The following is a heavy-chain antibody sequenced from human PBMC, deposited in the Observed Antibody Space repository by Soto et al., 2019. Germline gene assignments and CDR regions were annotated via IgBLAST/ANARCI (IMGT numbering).Heavy chain of an antibody. D-gene: IGHD2-21*02. CDR2: ISGSGGST. CDR1: GFTFSSYA. J-gene: IGHJ6*02. CDR3: AKHGGDYGGYYYYYGMDV. Sequence: EVQLLESGGGLVQPGGSLRLSCAASGFTFSSYAMSWVRQAPGKGLEWVSAISGSGGSTYYADSVKGRFTISRDNSKNTLYLQMNSLRAKDTAVYYCAKHGGDYGGYYYYYGMDVWGQGTTVTVSS. V-gene: IGHV3-23*01.